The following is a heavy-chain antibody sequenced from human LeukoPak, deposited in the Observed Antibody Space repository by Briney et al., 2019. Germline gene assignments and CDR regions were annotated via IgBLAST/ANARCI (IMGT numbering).Heavy chain of an antibody. CDR2: IRSKAYGGTA. CDR1: GFTFGDYA. CDR3: TRFEAYYFDTTDYNHDAFDI. V-gene: IGHV3-49*03. D-gene: IGHD3-22*01. J-gene: IGHJ3*02. Sequence: GGSLRLSCTASGFTFGDYAMSWFRQAPGKGLEWVGLIRSKAYGGTAEYAASVKGRLSISRDDSESIAYLQMNSLKTEDTAMYYCTRFEAYYFDTTDYNHDAFDIWGQGTMVTVSS.